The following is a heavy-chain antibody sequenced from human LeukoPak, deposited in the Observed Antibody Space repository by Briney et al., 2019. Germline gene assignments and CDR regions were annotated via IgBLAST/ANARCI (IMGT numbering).Heavy chain of an antibody. CDR3: ARGRGRGNYDILTGHFDY. Sequence: ASVKVSCKASGYTFTSYYMHWVRQAPGQGLGWMGIINPSGGSTSYAQMFQGRVTMTRDTSTSTVYMELSSLRSEDTAVYYCARGRGRGNYDILTGHFDYWGQGTLVTVSS. CDR1: GYTFTSYY. J-gene: IGHJ4*02. D-gene: IGHD3-9*01. V-gene: IGHV1-46*01. CDR2: INPSGGST.